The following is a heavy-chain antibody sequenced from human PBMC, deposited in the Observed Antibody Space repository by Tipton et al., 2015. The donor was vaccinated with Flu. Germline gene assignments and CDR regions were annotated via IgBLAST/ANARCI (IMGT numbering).Heavy chain of an antibody. J-gene: IGHJ6*02. CDR2: INPNSGGT. V-gene: IGHV1-2*02. CDR3: ASMTTVTSGDYYGMDV. D-gene: IGHD4-11*01. Sequence: QLVQSGAEVKKPGASVKVSCKASGYTFTGYYMHWVRQAPGQGLEWMGWINPNSGGTNYAQKFQGRVTMTRDTSISTAYLVLSRLRSDDTAVYYCASMTTVTSGDYYGMDVWGQGTTVTVSS. CDR1: GYTFTGYY.